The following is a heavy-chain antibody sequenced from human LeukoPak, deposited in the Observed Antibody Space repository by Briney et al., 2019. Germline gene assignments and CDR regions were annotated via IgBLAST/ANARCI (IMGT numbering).Heavy chain of an antibody. Sequence: SSETLSLTCTVSGGSVSSGSYYWSWIRQPPGKGLEWIGYIYYSRSTNYNPSLKSRVTISVDTSKNQFSLKLSSVTAADTAVYYCAREWLGPYYFDYWGQGTLVTVSS. D-gene: IGHD6-19*01. CDR1: GGSVSSGSYY. CDR3: AREWLGPYYFDY. CDR2: IYYSRST. J-gene: IGHJ4*02. V-gene: IGHV4-61*01.